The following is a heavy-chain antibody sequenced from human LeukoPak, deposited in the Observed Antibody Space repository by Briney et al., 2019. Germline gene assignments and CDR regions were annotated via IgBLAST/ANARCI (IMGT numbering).Heavy chain of an antibody. V-gene: IGHV5-51*01. Sequence: GESLKISCKGSGYSFTSYWIGWVRQMPGKGLEWMGIIYPGDSDTRYSPSFQGQVTISADKSISTAYLQWSSLKASDTAMYYCARLVEYSSGWGSFDYWGQGTLVTVSS. CDR3: ARLVEYSSGWGSFDY. D-gene: IGHD6-19*01. CDR2: IYPGDSDT. CDR1: GYSFTSYW. J-gene: IGHJ4*02.